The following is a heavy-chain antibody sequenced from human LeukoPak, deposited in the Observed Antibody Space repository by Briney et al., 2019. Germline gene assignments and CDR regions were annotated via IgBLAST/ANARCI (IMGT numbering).Heavy chain of an antibody. V-gene: IGHV3-48*03. CDR1: GFTFNNFE. Sequence: GGSLRLSCAASGFTFNNFEMNWVRQTPGKGLEWVSYIITGGGAIHYADSVRGRFTISRDNAKNSLYLQMNSLRAEDTAVYYCARDKYFGSGGYYYYALDVWGRGTPVIVSS. J-gene: IGHJ6*02. CDR3: ARDKYFGSGGYYYYALDV. D-gene: IGHD3-10*01. CDR2: IITGGGAI.